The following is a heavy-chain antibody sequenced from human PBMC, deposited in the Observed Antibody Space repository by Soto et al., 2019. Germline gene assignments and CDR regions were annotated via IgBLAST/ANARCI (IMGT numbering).Heavy chain of an antibody. CDR1: GYTFTSYA. Sequence: ASVKVSCKASGYTFTSYAMHWVRQAPGQRHEWMGWINAGNGNTKYSQRFQGRVTITRDTSASTAYMELSSLRSEDTAVYYCARSSTRDYYCYGMGVWGQGTTVTVSS. J-gene: IGHJ6*02. CDR2: INAGNGNT. V-gene: IGHV1-3*01. CDR3: ARSSTRDYYCYGMGV. D-gene: IGHD2-2*01.